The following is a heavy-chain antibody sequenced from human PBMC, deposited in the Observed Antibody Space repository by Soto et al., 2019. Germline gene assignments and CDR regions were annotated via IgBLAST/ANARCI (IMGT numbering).Heavy chain of an antibody. CDR1: GFSFSSIGEG. D-gene: IGHD2-21*02. Sequence: QITLKESGPTLVKPTLTLTLTCTFPGFSFSSIGEGVGWIRQPPGKALEWLALIYWDDDKRYSPSLKSRLTITKDTSKNQVVLTMTNMDPVDTATYYCVQSRCGGDCLQSYSSHSYYGLDVWGQGTTVTVSS. V-gene: IGHV2-5*02. CDR2: IYWDDDK. J-gene: IGHJ6*02. CDR3: VQSRCGGDCLQSYSSHSYYGLDV.